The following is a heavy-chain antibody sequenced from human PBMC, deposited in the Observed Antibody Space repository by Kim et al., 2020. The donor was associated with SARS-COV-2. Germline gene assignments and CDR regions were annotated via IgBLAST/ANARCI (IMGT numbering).Heavy chain of an antibody. CDR3: ARVVGAYPYYFDY. J-gene: IGHJ4*02. V-gene: IGHV5-10-1*01. Sequence: PSFQGHVTISAAKSISTAYLQWSSLKASDTAMYYCARVVGAYPYYFDYWGQGTLVTVSS. D-gene: IGHD2-15*01.